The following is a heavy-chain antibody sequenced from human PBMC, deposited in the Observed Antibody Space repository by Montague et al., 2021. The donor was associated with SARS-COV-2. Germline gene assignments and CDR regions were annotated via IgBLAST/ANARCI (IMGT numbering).Heavy chain of an antibody. J-gene: IGHJ6*02. D-gene: IGHD3-10*01. V-gene: IGHV4-34*01. CDR2: INHSGTA. CDR1: GGSFSVYY. CDR3: ARHDNSGTYPMDV. Sequence: SETLSLTCAVYGGSFSVYYWSWLRQSPRSGLEWIAEINHSGTANYNPSLKSRVSISVDTSKNQFTLKLTSVTAADTAVYYCARHDNSGTYPMDVWGQGTTATVSS.